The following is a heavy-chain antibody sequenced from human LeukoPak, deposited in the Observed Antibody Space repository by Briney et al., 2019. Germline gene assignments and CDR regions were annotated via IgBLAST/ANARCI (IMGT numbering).Heavy chain of an antibody. CDR1: GGSISSSNW. J-gene: IGHJ5*02. V-gene: IGHV4-4*02. D-gene: IGHD3-10*01. CDR3: ARDPVRITMVRGLDP. Sequence: SGTLSLTCAVSGGSISSSNWWSWVHQPPGKGLEWIGEIYHSGSTNYNPSLKSRVTISVDKAKNQFSLKLSSVTAADTAVYYCARDPVRITMVRGLDPWGQGTLVTVSS. CDR2: IYHSGST.